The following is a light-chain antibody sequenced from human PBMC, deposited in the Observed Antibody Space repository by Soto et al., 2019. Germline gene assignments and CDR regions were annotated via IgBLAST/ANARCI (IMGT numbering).Light chain of an antibody. CDR1: QSISSY. J-gene: IGKJ1*01. V-gene: IGKV1-39*01. CDR2: AAS. Sequence: DIQITQSPSSLSASVGERVTITCRASQSISSYLNWYQQKLGKAPKLLIYAASSLESGVPSRFSGSGSGTDFTLTISSLRPEDFATYYCQQSYSTPRTFGQGTKVDIK. CDR3: QQSYSTPRT.